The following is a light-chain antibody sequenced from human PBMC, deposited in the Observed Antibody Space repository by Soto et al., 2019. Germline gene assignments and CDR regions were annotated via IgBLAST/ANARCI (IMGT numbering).Light chain of an antibody. J-gene: IGLJ2*01. V-gene: IGLV2-14*01. CDR1: SSDVGGYNY. CDR2: EVS. CDR3: SSYTVSGTLVV. Sequence: QSVLTQPASVSGSPGQSITISCTGTSSDVGGYNYVSWYQQHPDKAPKLMIYEVSNRPSGVSNRFSGSKSGNTASLTISGLQAEDEADYYCSSYTVSGTLVVFGGGTKLTVL.